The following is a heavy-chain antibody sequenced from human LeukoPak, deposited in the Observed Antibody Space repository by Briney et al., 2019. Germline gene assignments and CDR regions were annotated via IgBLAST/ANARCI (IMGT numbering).Heavy chain of an antibody. CDR3: ARRVVYDILTGYTTFDY. Sequence: PGESLKISCKGSGYSFTSYWIGWVRQMPGKGLEWMGIIYPGDSDTRYSPSFQGQVTISADRSISTAYLQWSSLKASDTAMYYCARRVVYDILTGYTTFDYWGQGTLVTVSS. CDR2: IYPGDSDT. J-gene: IGHJ4*02. CDR1: GYSFTSYW. D-gene: IGHD3-9*01. V-gene: IGHV5-51*01.